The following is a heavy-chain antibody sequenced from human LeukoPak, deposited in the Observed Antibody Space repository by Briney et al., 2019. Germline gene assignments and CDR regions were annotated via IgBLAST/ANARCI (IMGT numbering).Heavy chain of an antibody. D-gene: IGHD3-22*01. Sequence: GGSLRLSCAASGFTFRTSGMNWVRQAPGKGLEWVSYISSSGTTISYAQSVKGRFTITRDNAQNSLTLHMNTLRADDTAVYYCAKDRNYYDSSGFGYWGQGTLVTVSS. CDR3: AKDRNYYDSSGFGY. V-gene: IGHV3-48*01. J-gene: IGHJ4*02. CDR1: GFTFRTSG. CDR2: ISSSGTTI.